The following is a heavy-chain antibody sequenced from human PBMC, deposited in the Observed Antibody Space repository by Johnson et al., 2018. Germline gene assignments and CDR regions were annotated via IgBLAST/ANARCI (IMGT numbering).Heavy chain of an antibody. D-gene: IGHD2-2*02. CDR3: ARGCSYTSCYRTYYFQH. J-gene: IGHJ1*01. Sequence: VQLVESGGGLVQPGGSLRLSCAASGFTFDGFSMHWVRQAPGKGLEWVTHISSSGTTTYYADSGRGRFTISRDKSNNSLYLQVNRLRDEEPAVYYCARGCSYTSCYRTYYFQHWGQGTLVTVSS. CDR1: GFTFDGFS. V-gene: IGHV3-48*02. CDR2: ISSSGTTT.